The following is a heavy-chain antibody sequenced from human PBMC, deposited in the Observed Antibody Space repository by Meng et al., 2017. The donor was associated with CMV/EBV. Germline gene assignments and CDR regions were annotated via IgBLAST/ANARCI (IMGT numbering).Heavy chain of an antibody. CDR1: GGSMDNVNYY. CDR3: ARPWSNYNWFDP. Sequence: GSLRLSCTVSGGSMDNVNYYWGWIRQPPGKGLEWIGNVYYNGNTYYNSSLKSRVSISADTSKNQFFLKLSSVTAADTAVYYCARPWSNYNWFDPWGQGTLVTVSS. V-gene: IGHV4-39*01. CDR2: VYYNGNT. D-gene: IGHD4-11*01. J-gene: IGHJ5*02.